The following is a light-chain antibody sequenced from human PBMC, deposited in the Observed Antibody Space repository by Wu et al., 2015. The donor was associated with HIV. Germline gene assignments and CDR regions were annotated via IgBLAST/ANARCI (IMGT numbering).Light chain of an antibody. V-gene: IGKV3-20*01. CDR1: QSVSRSY. Sequence: EIVLTQSPGTLSLSPGERATLSCRASQSVSRSYLAWYQQKPGQAPRLLIYGASTRAIGIPDRFSGSGSGTDFTLIITGLEAEDFAVYYCQQDGLTFGAGTKVEFK. J-gene: IGKJ4*01. CDR2: GAS. CDR3: QQDGLT.